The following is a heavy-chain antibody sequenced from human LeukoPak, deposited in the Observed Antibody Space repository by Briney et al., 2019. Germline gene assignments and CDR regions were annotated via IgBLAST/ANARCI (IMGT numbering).Heavy chain of an antibody. CDR1: GGSFSGYY. D-gene: IGHD3-3*01. J-gene: IGHJ4*02. Sequence: PSETVSLTCAVYGGSFSGYYRSWMRQPPGKGREWIGEINHSGSTNHNPSLKSRITISVDTSKNQFSLKLSSVTAADTAVYYCARESLNYYFWTGHTSSHRPFDYWGRGTLVTVSS. CDR2: INHSGST. V-gene: IGHV4-34*01. CDR3: ARESLNYYFWTGHTSSHRPFDY.